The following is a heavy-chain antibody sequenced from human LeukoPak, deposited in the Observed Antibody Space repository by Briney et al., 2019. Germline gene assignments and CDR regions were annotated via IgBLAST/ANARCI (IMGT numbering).Heavy chain of an antibody. J-gene: IGHJ3*02. V-gene: IGHV3-7*03. CDR2: IKQDGGEK. CDR1: GFTFSSYW. D-gene: IGHD3-16*02. CDR3: AKERGVVDYDYVWGSYRPRKGVVGAFDI. Sequence: PGGSLRLSCAASGFTFSSYWMSWVRQAPGKGLEWVANIKQDGGEKYYVDSVKGRFTISRDNAKNSLYLQMNSLRAEDTAVYYCAKERGVVDYDYVWGSYRPRKGVVGAFDIWGQGTMVTVSS.